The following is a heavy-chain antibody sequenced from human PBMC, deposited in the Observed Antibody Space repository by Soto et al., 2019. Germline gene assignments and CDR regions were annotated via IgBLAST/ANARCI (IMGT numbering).Heavy chain of an antibody. CDR3: ANDRGRATVTNTSAFDI. CDR2: IIPILGIA. Sequence: QVQLVQSGAEVKKPGSSVKVSCKASGGTFSSYTISWVRQAPGQGLEWMGRIIPILGIANYAQKFQGRVTITANKSTSTAYMELSSLRSEDTAVYDCANDRGRATVTNTSAFDIWGQGTMVTVSS. V-gene: IGHV1-69*02. J-gene: IGHJ3*02. D-gene: IGHD4-4*01. CDR1: GGTFSSYT.